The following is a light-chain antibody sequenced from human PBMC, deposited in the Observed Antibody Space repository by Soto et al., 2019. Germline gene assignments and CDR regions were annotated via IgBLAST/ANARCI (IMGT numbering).Light chain of an antibody. CDR3: QQYGSSPVT. V-gene: IGKV3-20*01. Sequence: EIVLTQSPGTLSLSPGEGVTLSCRASQSVTSNYLAWYQQKPGQAPRLLIYGASSRATGIPDRFSGSGSGTDFILTISRLEPEDFAVYYCQQYGSSPVTFGQGTRLEI. J-gene: IGKJ5*01. CDR2: GAS. CDR1: QSVTSNY.